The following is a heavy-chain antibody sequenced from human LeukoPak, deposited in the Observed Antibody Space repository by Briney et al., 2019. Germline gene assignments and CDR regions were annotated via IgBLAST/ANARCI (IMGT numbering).Heavy chain of an antibody. V-gene: IGHV4-38-2*02. CDR2: VYHGGSS. CDR3: ARRVGSSDCFDY. CDR1: GYSISSGFY. D-gene: IGHD6-6*01. J-gene: IGHJ4*02. Sequence: ASETLSLTCTVSGYSISSGFYWGWIRQPPGKGLEWIGNVYHGGSSYYNPSLKSRITISVDTSKNQFSLNLYSVTAADTAAYYCARRVGSSDCFDYWGQGTLVTVSS.